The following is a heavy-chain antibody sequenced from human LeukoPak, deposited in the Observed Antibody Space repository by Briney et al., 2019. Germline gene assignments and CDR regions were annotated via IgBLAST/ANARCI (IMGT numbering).Heavy chain of an antibody. Sequence: PGGSLRLSCAASGFTFSSYAMSWVRQAPGKGLEWVSGISGSGDTTYSADSVKGRFTISRGNSKNTLYLQMNSLRAEDTAVYYCARDRWSGDSLAFDYWGQGTLVTVSS. CDR2: ISGSGDTT. V-gene: IGHV3-23*01. CDR3: ARDRWSGDSLAFDY. D-gene: IGHD3-10*01. J-gene: IGHJ4*02. CDR1: GFTFSSYA.